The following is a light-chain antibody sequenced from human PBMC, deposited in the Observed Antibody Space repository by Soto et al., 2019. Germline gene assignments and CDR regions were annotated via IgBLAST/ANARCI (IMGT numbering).Light chain of an antibody. Sequence: VLTQTSVTLSLSPGERATLSCRASQSVTTYLAWYQQKPGQAPRLLMYGASSRATDIPDRFSGSGSGTDFTLTISGLEPEDFAVYHCQQYGSSPTTFGQGTMVDVK. CDR1: QSVTTY. CDR3: QQYGSSPTT. J-gene: IGKJ1*01. V-gene: IGKV3-20*01. CDR2: GAS.